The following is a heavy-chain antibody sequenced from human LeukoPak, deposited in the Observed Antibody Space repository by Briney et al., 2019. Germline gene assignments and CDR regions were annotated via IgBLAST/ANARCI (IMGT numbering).Heavy chain of an antibody. J-gene: IGHJ5*02. CDR1: GGSISSYY. V-gene: IGHV4-59*01. Sequence: SETLSLTCTVSGGSISSYYWSWIRQPPGKGLEWIGYIYYSGSTNYNPSLKSRVTISVDTSKNQFSLKLSSVTAADTAVYYRARVTYGSGNWFDPWGQGTLVTVSS. D-gene: IGHD3-10*01. CDR3: ARVTYGSGNWFDP. CDR2: IYYSGST.